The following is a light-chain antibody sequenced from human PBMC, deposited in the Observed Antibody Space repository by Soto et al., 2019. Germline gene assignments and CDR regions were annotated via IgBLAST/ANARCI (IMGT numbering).Light chain of an antibody. Sequence: DIQMTQSPSTLSASVGDRVTITCRASQSISNLLAWYQQKPGRAPTLLIYRASTLESGVPSRFSGSGSGTEFTLTISSLQPDDFATFYCQQYNYYPLTFGQGTRLEI. CDR2: RAS. CDR3: QQYNYYPLT. CDR1: QSISNL. V-gene: IGKV1-5*03. J-gene: IGKJ5*01.